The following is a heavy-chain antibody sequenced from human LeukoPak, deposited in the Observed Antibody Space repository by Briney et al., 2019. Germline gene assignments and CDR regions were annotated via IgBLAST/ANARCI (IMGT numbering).Heavy chain of an antibody. CDR3: TTRGTVVRGVNRGKFDY. CDR2: IKSKTDGGTT. V-gene: IGHV3-15*01. Sequence: NPGGSLRLSCAASGFTFSSYSMNWVRQAPGKGLEWVGRIKSKTDGGTTDYAAPVKGRFTISRDDSKNTLYLQMNSLKTEDTAVYYCTTRGTVVRGVNRGKFDYWGQGTLVTVSS. CDR1: GFTFSSYS. J-gene: IGHJ4*02. D-gene: IGHD3-10*01.